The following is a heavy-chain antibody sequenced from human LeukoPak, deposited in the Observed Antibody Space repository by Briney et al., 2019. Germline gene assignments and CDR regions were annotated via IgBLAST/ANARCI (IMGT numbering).Heavy chain of an antibody. CDR1: GGSISSGSYY. Sequence: SETPSLTCTVSGGSISSGSYYWSWIRQPAGKGLEWIGRIYTSENTNYNPSLKSRVTISVDTSKKQFSLKLSSVTAADTAVYYCARDRSLFGEFDYWGQGTLVTVSS. CDR3: ARDRSLFGEFDY. J-gene: IGHJ4*02. CDR2: IYTSENT. V-gene: IGHV4-61*02. D-gene: IGHD3-10*02.